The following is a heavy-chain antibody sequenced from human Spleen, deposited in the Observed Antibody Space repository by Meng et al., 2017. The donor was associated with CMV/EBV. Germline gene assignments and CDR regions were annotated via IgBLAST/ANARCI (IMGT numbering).Heavy chain of an antibody. Sequence: GGSLRLSCAASGFSFRANWIHWVRQGPGKGLVWVSRINGDGSSTNYADSVKGRFTISRDSAENTLYLQMNSLRAEDTAVYYCAKDLGTAMVSPNWFDPWGQGTLVTVSS. CDR1: GFSFRANW. CDR2: INGDGSST. D-gene: IGHD5-18*01. CDR3: AKDLGTAMVSPNWFDP. J-gene: IGHJ5*02. V-gene: IGHV3-74*01.